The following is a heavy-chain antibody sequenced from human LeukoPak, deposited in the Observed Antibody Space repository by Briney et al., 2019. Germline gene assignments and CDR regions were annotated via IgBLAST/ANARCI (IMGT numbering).Heavy chain of an antibody. J-gene: IGHJ4*02. CDR1: GGTFSSYA. Sequence: SVKVSCKASGGTFSSYAISWVRQAPGQGLQWMGRIIPIFGTANYAQKFQGRVTITADKSTSTAYMELSSLRSEDTAVYYCARDYIGYCSGGSCYSGNYWGQGTLVTVSS. CDR3: ARDYIGYCSGGSCYSGNY. D-gene: IGHD2-15*01. CDR2: IIPIFGTA. V-gene: IGHV1-69*06.